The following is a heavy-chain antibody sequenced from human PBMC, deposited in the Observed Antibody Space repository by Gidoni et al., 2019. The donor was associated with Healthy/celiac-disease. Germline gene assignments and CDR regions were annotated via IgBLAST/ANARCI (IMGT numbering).Heavy chain of an antibody. J-gene: IGHJ5*02. CDR1: GGSLSSSSYY. CDR3: ARHVFGDYYDRSGYYYGVWFDP. Sequence: QLQLQESGPGLVKPSETLSLTCTVSGGSLSSSSYYWGWIRQPPGKGLEWIGSIYYSGSTYYNPSLKSRVTISVDTSKNQFSLKLSSVTAADTAVYYCARHVFGDYYDRSGYYYGVWFDPWGQGTLVTVSS. CDR2: IYYSGST. D-gene: IGHD3-22*01. V-gene: IGHV4-39*01.